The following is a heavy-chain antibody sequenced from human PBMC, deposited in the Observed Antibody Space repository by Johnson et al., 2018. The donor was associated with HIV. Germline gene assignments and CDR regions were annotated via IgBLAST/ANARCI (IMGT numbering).Heavy chain of an antibody. Sequence: VQLVESGGGVVRPGGSLRLSCAASGFTFDDYGMTWVRQAPGKGLEWVSGIDWNGGSTGYADSVKGRFTISRDNSKNTLYLQMNSLRAEDTAVYYCARGGVIHDAFDIWGQGTMVTLSS. D-gene: IGHD3-3*01. CDR1: GFTFDDYG. J-gene: IGHJ3*02. V-gene: IGHV3-20*04. CDR3: ARGGVIHDAFDI. CDR2: IDWNGGST.